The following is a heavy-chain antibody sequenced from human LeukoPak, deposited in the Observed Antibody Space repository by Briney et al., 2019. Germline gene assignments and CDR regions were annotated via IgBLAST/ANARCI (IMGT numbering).Heavy chain of an antibody. CDR2: IYLDDDK. CDR3: AQFIAAAGTGNVPWRY. Sequence: SGPTLVNPTQTLTLTCTFSGFPLSTSGVGVGWIRQPPGKALEWLTLIYLDDDKRYSPSLKSRLTVTKDTSKNQVVLTMTNMDPVDTATYYCAQFIAAAGTGNVPWRYWGQGTLVTVSS. J-gene: IGHJ4*02. V-gene: IGHV2-5*02. D-gene: IGHD6-13*01. CDR1: GFPLSTSGVG.